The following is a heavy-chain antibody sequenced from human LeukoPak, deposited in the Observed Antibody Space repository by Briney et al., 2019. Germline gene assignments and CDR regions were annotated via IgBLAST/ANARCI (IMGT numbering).Heavy chain of an antibody. CDR3: ARGATIFGYMDV. V-gene: IGHV4-61*01. CDR1: GGSISKSSYY. CDR2: IYYSGST. Sequence: SETLSLTCTVSGGSISKSSYYWSWIRQPPGKGLEWIGYIYYSGSTNYNPSLKSRVTISVDTSKNQFSLKLSSVTAADTAVYYCARGATIFGYMDVWGKGTTVTVSS. D-gene: IGHD3-3*01. J-gene: IGHJ6*03.